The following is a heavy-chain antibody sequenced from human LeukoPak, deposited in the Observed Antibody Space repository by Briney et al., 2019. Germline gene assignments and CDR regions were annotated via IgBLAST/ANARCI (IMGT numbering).Heavy chain of an antibody. V-gene: IGHV4-34*01. CDR2: INHSGST. J-gene: IGHJ4*02. D-gene: IGHD3-10*01. Sequence: PSETLSLTCAVYGGSFSGYYWSWLRQPPGKGLEWIGEINHSGSTNYNPSLKSRVTISVDTSKNQFSLKLSSVTAADTAVYYCARGRRITMVRGVINYFDYWGQGTLVTVSS. CDR3: ARGRRITMVRGVINYFDY. CDR1: GGSFSGYY.